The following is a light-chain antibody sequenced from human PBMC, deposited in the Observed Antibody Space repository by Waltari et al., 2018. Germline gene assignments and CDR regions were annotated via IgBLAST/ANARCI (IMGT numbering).Light chain of an antibody. CDR2: AAS. CDR3: QQSYNYPLT. CDR1: QSIVKY. J-gene: IGKJ1*01. V-gene: IGKV1-39*01. Sequence: DIQMTQSPSSLSASVGDRITITCRASQSIVKYLNWYQQKPGKAPELLIYAASSLQSGVPSRFRGSGSGTDFTLTITSLQPEDFATYYCQQSYNYPLTFGQGTRVDIK.